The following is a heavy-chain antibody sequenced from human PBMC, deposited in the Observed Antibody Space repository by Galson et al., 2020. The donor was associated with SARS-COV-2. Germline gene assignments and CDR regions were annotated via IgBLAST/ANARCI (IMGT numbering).Heavy chain of an antibody. J-gene: IGHJ6*03. CDR3: AKGGPDWNYHQHYYYYMDV. CDR2: ISGSGGST. Sequence: GGSLRLSCAASGFTFSSYAMSWVRQAPGKGLEWVSAISGSGGSTYYADSVKGRFTISRDNSKNTPYLQMNSLRAEDTSVYYCAKGGPDWNYHQHYYYYMDVWGKGTTVTVSS. CDR1: GFTFSSYA. D-gene: IGHD1-7*01. V-gene: IGHV3-23*01.